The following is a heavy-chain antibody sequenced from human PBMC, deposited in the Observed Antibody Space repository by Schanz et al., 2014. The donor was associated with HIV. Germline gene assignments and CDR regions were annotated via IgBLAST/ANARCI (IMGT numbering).Heavy chain of an antibody. CDR3: ARGQSFDFWSGYRVGYFDY. J-gene: IGHJ4*02. V-gene: IGHV4-59*01. D-gene: IGHD3-3*01. Sequence: QVQLQESGPGLVKPSETLSLTCSVSGGSISADYWGWIRQPPGKGLEWIGRIHATGSTNYNPSLKSRVTISVDTSKNQFSLKLSSVTAADTAVYYCARGQSFDFWSGYRVGYFDYWGQGTLVTVSS. CDR1: GGSISADY. CDR2: IHATGST.